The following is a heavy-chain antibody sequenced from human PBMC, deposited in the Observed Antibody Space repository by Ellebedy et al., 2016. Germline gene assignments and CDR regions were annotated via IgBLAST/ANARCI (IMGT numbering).Heavy chain of an antibody. CDR2: IKPDGSEK. CDR1: GFTFSNSW. D-gene: IGHD2-2*01. J-gene: IGHJ5*02. V-gene: IGHV3-7*03. CDR3: EGRIPGLEPP. Sequence: GESLKISXAASGFTFSNSWINWVRQAPGKGLKWVANIKPDGSEKNYLDSVKGRFTISRDNARNSVYLQMDSLRAEDTAVYYCEGRIPGLEPPWGQGTLVTVSS.